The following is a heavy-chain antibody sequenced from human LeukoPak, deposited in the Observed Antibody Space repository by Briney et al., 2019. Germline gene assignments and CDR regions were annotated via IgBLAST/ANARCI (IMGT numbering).Heavy chain of an antibody. J-gene: IGHJ3*02. CDR2: INPSGGST. CDR1: GYTFTSYY. Sequence: ASVKVSCKASGYTFTSYYMHWVRQAPGQGLEWMGIINPSGGSTSYAQKFQGRVTMTRDTSTSTVYMELSSLRSEDTAVYYCARDNYKPIIHYYDSSAPDAFDIWGQGTMVTVSS. D-gene: IGHD3-22*01. V-gene: IGHV1-46*01. CDR3: ARDNYKPIIHYYDSSAPDAFDI.